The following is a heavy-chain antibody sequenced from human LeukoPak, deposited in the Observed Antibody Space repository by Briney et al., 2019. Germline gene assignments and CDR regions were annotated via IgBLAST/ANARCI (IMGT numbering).Heavy chain of an antibody. CDR1: GFTFSSYS. D-gene: IGHD3-10*01. J-gene: IGHJ4*02. CDR3: ARGSSGGRPYYFDY. CDR2: ISASSSSI. Sequence: GGSLRLSCAASGFTFSSYSMHWVRQAPGKGLEWVSSISASSSSIYYADSVKGRFTISRDNSRNTLSLQMNSLRAEDTTVYYCARGSSGGRPYYFDYWGQGILVSVAS. V-gene: IGHV3-21*04.